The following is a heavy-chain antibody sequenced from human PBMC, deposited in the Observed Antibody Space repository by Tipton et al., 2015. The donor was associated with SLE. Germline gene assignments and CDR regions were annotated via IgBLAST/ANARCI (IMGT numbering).Heavy chain of an antibody. J-gene: IGHJ4*02. CDR2: INHSGST. CDR1: GGPFSGYY. Sequence: TLSLTCAVYGGPFSGYYWSWIRQPPGKGLEWIGEINHSGSTNYNPSLKSRVTISVDTSKNQFSLKVTSVTAADTAVYYCARESVAVAGTEYWGQGSLVTVSS. V-gene: IGHV4-34*01. D-gene: IGHD6-19*01. CDR3: ARESVAVAGTEY.